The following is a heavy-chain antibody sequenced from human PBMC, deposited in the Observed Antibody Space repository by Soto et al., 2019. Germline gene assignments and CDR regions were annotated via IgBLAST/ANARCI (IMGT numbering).Heavy chain of an antibody. D-gene: IGHD3-3*01. Sequence: ASVKVSCKASGYTFTSYGIGWVRQAPGQGLEWMGWISAYNGNTNYAQKLQGRVTMTTDTSTSTAYMELRSLRSDDTAVYYCARDDGRTYDDFWSGYGWFDPWGQGTLVTVSS. J-gene: IGHJ5*02. CDR3: ARDDGRTYDDFWSGYGWFDP. V-gene: IGHV1-18*01. CDR2: ISAYNGNT. CDR1: GYTFTSYG.